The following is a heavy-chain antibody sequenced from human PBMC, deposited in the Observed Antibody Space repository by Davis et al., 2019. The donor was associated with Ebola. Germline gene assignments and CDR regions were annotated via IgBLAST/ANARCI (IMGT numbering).Heavy chain of an antibody. V-gene: IGHV4-59*08. CDR3: ARGIAAAGSLLNWFDP. CDR2: IYYSGST. D-gene: IGHD6-13*01. Sequence: MPSETLSLTCTVSGGSISSYYWSWIRQPPGKGLEWIGYIYYSGSTKYIPSLKSRVTISVDTSKNQFSLKLSSVTAADTAVYYCARGIAAAGSLLNWFDPWGQGTLVTVSS. J-gene: IGHJ5*02. CDR1: GGSISSYY.